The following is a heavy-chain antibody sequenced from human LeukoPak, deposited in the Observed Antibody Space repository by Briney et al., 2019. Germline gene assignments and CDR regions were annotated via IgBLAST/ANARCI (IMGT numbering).Heavy chain of an antibody. CDR2: IYHSGST. D-gene: IGHD3-9*01. J-gene: IGHJ3*02. CDR1: GGSIGSSGYY. Sequence: SQTLSLTCTVSGGSIGSSGYYWSWIRQPPGKGLEWVGYIYHSGSTYYNPSLKSRVTISVDRSKNQFSLKLSSVTAADTAVHYCARGPWSYDILTGYYPDDAFDIWGQGTMVTVSS. CDR3: ARGPWSYDILTGYYPDDAFDI. V-gene: IGHV4-30-2*01.